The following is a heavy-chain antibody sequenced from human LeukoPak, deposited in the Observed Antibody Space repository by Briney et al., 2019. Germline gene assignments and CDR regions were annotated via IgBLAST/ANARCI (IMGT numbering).Heavy chain of an antibody. J-gene: IGHJ4*02. V-gene: IGHV3-23*01. Sequence: GGSLRLSCAASGFTFSSYAMSWVRQAPGKGLEWVSAISGSGGSTYYADSVKGRFTISRDNYKNTLYLQMNSPRAEDTAVYYCAKLGGSGSYHFDYWGQGTLVTVSS. CDR1: GFTFSSYA. D-gene: IGHD1-26*01. CDR2: ISGSGGST. CDR3: AKLGGSGSYHFDY.